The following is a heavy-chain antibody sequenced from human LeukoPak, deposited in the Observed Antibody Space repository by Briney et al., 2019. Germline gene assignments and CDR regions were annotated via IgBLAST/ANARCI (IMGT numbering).Heavy chain of an antibody. J-gene: IGHJ6*02. V-gene: IGHV4-39*01. CDR2: IYYSGST. CDR3: ARQKLRRTVHGFCYYGMDV. Sequence: SETLSLTCTVSGGSISSSSYYWGWIRQPPGKGLEWIGSIYYSGSTYYNPSLKSRVTISVDTSKNQFSLKLSSVTAADTAVYYCARQKLRRTVHGFCYYGMDVWGQGTTVTVSS. D-gene: IGHD4-17*01. CDR1: GGSISSSSYY.